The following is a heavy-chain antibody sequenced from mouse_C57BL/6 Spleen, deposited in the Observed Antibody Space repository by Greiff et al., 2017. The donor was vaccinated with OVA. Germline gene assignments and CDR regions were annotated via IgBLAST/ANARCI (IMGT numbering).Heavy chain of an antibody. Sequence: VQLQQSGAELVRPGTSVKMSCKASGYAFTNYLIEWVKQRPGQGLEWIGVINPGSGGTNYNEKFKGKATLTADKSSSTAYMQLSSLTSEDSAVYFGGRWVEGDEYFDVWGTGTTVTVSS. CDR1: GYAFTNYL. CDR3: GRWVEGDEYFDV. V-gene: IGHV1-54*01. CDR2: INPGSGGT. D-gene: IGHD3-3*01. J-gene: IGHJ1*03.